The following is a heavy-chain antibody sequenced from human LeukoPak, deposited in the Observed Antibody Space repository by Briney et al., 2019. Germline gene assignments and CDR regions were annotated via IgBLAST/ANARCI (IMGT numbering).Heavy chain of an antibody. V-gene: IGHV4-39*01. D-gene: IGHD3/OR15-3a*01. J-gene: IGHJ4*02. CDR2: IYYSGST. Sequence: SETLSLTCTVSGGSISSSYYYWGWIRQPPGKGLEWIGSIYYSGSTYYNPSLKSRVTISVDTSKNQFSLKLRSVTAADTAVYCCARHFGTWGQGTLVAVSS. CDR1: GGSISSSYYY. CDR3: ARHFGT.